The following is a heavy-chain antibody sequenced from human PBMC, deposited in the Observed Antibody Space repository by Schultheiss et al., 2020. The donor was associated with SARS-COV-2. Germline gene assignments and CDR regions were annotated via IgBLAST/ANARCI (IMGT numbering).Heavy chain of an antibody. CDR1: GYSISSGYY. CDR3: AREQQLVLAFDY. D-gene: IGHD6-13*01. Sequence: LSLTCAVSGYSISSGYYWGWIRQPPGKGLEWVSGISWNSGSIGYADSVKGRFTISRDNSKNTLYLQMNSLRAEDTAVYYCAREQQLVLAFDYWGQGTLVTVSS. CDR2: ISWNSGSI. V-gene: IGHV3-9*01. J-gene: IGHJ4*02.